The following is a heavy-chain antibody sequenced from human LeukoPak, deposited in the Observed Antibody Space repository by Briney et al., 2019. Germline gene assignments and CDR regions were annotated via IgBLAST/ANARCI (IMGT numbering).Heavy chain of an antibody. D-gene: IGHD5-12*01. CDR2: MNPNSGNT. CDR3: AGGISGYDNY. V-gene: IGHV1-8*01. J-gene: IGHJ4*02. Sequence: ASVKVSCKASGYTLTSYVINWVRQATGQGLECMGWMNPNSGNTGYAQKFQGRVTMTRNTTIVTAYMELISLRSEDTAVYYCAGGISGYDNYWGQGTLVTVSS. CDR1: GYTLTSYV.